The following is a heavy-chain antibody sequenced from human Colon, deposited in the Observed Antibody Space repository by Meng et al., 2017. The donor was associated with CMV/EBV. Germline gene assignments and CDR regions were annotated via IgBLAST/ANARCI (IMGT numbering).Heavy chain of an antibody. Sequence: GESLKISCEGSGFPFNSHSMNWVRQAPGKGLEWVSAISGSGGSTYYADSVKGRFTISRDNSKNTLYLQMNSLRAEDTAVYYCAKAPSWYDYWGQGTLVTVSS. CDR1: GFPFNSHS. CDR3: AKAPSWYDY. V-gene: IGHV3-23*01. D-gene: IGHD6-13*01. CDR2: ISGSGGST. J-gene: IGHJ4*02.